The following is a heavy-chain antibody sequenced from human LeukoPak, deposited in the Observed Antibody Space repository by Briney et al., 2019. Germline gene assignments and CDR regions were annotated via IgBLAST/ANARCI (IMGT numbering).Heavy chain of an antibody. CDR2: IYYSGST. J-gene: IGHJ4*02. CDR3: ARQVYSSALGDY. Sequence: SETLSLTCGVHGGSFSGYYWGWIRQPPGKGLEWIGSIYYSGSTYYNPSLKSRVTISVDTSKNQFSLKLSSVTAADTAVYYCARQVYSSALGDYWGQGTLVTVSS. CDR1: GGSFSGYY. D-gene: IGHD3-22*01. V-gene: IGHV4-39*01.